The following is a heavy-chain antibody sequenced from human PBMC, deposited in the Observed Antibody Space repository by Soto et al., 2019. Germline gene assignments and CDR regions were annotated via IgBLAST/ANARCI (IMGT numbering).Heavy chain of an antibody. Sequence: QVQLQELGPGLVKPSGTLSLTCAVSGGSISSSNWWSWVRQPPGKRLEWIGEIYHSRSTNYNPSLKRRVTIAVDKSKNQFSLKLSSVTAADTAVYYCARDNYDILTGLYGMDVWGQGTTVNVS. V-gene: IGHV4-4*02. CDR3: ARDNYDILTGLYGMDV. J-gene: IGHJ6*02. CDR1: GGSISSSNW. D-gene: IGHD3-9*01. CDR2: IYHSRST.